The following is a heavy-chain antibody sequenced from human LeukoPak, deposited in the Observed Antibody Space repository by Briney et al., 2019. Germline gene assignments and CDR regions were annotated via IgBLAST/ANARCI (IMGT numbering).Heavy chain of an antibody. Sequence: SETLSLTCTVSGYSISSGYYWGWIPQPPGKGLEWIGSIYHSGSTYYNPSLKSRVTISVDTSKNQFSLKLSSVTAADTAVYYCAKESIAARRDDYWGQGTLVTVSS. D-gene: IGHD6-6*01. J-gene: IGHJ4*02. V-gene: IGHV4-38-2*02. CDR1: GYSISSGYY. CDR3: AKESIAARRDDY. CDR2: IYHSGST.